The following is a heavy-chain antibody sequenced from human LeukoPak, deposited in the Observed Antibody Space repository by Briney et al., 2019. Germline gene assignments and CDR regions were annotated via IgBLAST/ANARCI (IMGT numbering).Heavy chain of an antibody. CDR3: AKYSGSYYYYYYMDV. V-gene: IGHV3-23*01. Sequence: PGGSLRLSCAASGFTFSSYAMSWVRQAPGKGLEWDSAISGSGGSTYYADSVKGRFTISRDNSKNTLYLQMNSLRAEDTAVYYCAKYSGSYYYYYYMDVWGKGTTVTVSS. D-gene: IGHD1-26*01. J-gene: IGHJ6*03. CDR1: GFTFSSYA. CDR2: ISGSGGST.